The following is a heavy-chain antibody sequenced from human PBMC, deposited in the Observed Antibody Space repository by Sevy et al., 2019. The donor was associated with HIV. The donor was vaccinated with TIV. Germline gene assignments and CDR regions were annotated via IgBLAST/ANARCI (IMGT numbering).Heavy chain of an antibody. CDR3: TRGKNSYYYDSSGYYSEYFQH. Sequence: GGSLRLSCTASGFTFGDYAMSWFRQAPGKGLEWVGFIRSKAYCGTTEYAASVKGRFTISRDDSKSIAYLQRTSLKTEDTAVYYCTRGKNSYYYDSSGYYSEYFQHWGQGTLVTVSS. D-gene: IGHD3-22*01. CDR1: GFTFGDYA. V-gene: IGHV3-49*03. CDR2: IRSKAYCGTT. J-gene: IGHJ1*01.